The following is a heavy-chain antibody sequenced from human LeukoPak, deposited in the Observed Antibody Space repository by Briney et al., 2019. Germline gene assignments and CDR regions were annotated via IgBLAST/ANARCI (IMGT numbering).Heavy chain of an antibody. J-gene: IGHJ6*03. CDR1: GFTFSSFD. V-gene: IGHV3-13*01. CDR2: IGTASDT. D-gene: IGHD1-1*01. CDR3: ARGPPRGKYYYMDV. Sequence: TGGSLSLSCAVSGFTFSSFDMHCVRQPTGQGLEWVSTIGTASDTYYPGSVEGRFTLSRDNAKNSLYLQMNSLTAGDTAVYYCARGPPRGKYYYMDVWGKGTTVTVSS.